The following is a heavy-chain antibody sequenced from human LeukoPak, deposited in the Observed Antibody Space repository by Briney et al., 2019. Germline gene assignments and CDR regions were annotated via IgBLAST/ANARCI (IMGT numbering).Heavy chain of an antibody. J-gene: IGHJ4*02. CDR1: GYTFNNYA. CDR2: INTNTGNP. V-gene: IGHV7-4-1*02. D-gene: IGHD4-17*01. Sequence: RASVKVSCKSSGYTFNNYAMNWVRQAPGQGLEWMGWINTNTGNPTYAQGFTGRFVFSSETSVRTAYLQISSLKAEDTAVYYCARSNNDGDYLGVGFDYWGQGTLVTVSS. CDR3: ARSNNDGDYLGVGFDY.